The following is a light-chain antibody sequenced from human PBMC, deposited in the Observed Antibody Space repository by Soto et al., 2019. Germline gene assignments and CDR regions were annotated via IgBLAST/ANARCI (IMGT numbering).Light chain of an antibody. J-gene: IGKJ1*01. CDR1: QSVSRN. CDR2: GGS. V-gene: IGKV3-15*01. CDR3: RHYNNVPRK. Sequence: EMVMTQSPATLSVSPGERVTLSCRASQSVSRNLAWYQQKPGQAPRLLIYGGSTRATGIPARYSGSGSGTELTLPISGLQSEDFAVYYCRHYNNVPRKFGQGTKVASK.